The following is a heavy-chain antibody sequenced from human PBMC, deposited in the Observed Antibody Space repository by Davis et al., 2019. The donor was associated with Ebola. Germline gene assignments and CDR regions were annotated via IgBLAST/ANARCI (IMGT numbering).Heavy chain of an antibody. CDR3: ARASPTVTYYYYGMDV. V-gene: IGHV4-34*01. CDR1: GGSFSGYY. CDR2: INHSGST. J-gene: IGHJ6*02. D-gene: IGHD4-11*01. Sequence: SETLSLTCAVSGGSFSGYYWSWIRQPPGKGLEWIGEINHSGSTNYNPSLKSRVTISVDTSKNQFSLKLSSVTAADTAVYYCARASPTVTYYYYGMDVWGQGTTVTVSS.